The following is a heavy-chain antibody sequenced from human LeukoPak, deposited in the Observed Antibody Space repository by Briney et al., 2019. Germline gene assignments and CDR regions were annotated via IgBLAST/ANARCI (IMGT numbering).Heavy chain of an antibody. J-gene: IGHJ4*02. CDR2: IYYSGST. D-gene: IGHD1-26*01. Sequence: SETLSLTCTVSGGSISSSSYYWGWIRQPPGKGLEWIGSIYYSGSTYYNPSLKSRVTISVDTSKNQFSLKLSSVTAADTAVYYCASDSGSYFGGYWGQGTLVTVSS. V-gene: IGHV4-39*07. CDR3: ASDSGSYFGGY. CDR1: GGSISSSSYY.